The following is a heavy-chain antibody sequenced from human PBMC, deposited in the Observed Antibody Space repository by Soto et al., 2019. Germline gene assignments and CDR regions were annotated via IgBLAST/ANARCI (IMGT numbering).Heavy chain of an antibody. Sequence: PGESLKISCRTSGYSFTSYWLAWVRQMPGKGLAWIGIIFPSDSDTRYSPSFQGQVTISADRSTSTVFLQWASLKASDTAVYFCARKDKSGYFNWFDPWGQGTLVTVSS. D-gene: IGHD3-22*01. CDR2: IFPSDSDT. V-gene: IGHV5-51*01. CDR3: ARKDKSGYFNWFDP. J-gene: IGHJ5*02. CDR1: GYSFTSYW.